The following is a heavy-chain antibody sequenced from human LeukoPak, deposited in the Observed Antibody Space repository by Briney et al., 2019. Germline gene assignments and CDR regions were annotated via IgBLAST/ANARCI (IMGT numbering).Heavy chain of an antibody. J-gene: IGHJ4*02. D-gene: IGHD3-22*01. Sequence: ASVKVSCKASGGTFSSYAISWVRQAPGQGLEWMGGIIPIFGTANYAQKFQGRVTITADESTSTAYMELSSLRSEDTAVYYCARVDYYDSSGYYYDYWGQGTLVTVSS. CDR2: IIPIFGTA. CDR1: GGTFSSYA. CDR3: ARVDYYDSSGYYYDY. V-gene: IGHV1-69*13.